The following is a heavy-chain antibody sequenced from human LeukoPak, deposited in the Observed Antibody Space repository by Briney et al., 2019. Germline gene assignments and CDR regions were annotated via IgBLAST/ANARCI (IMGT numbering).Heavy chain of an antibody. CDR3: ARVVTVAGNYMDV. CDR1: GGSFSGYY. V-gene: IGHV4-34*01. J-gene: IGHJ6*03. CDR2: INHSGST. Sequence: PSETLSLTCAVYGGSFSGYYWSWIRQPPGKGLEWIGEINHSGSTNYNPSLKSRVIISVDKSKNHFSLTVTSVTAADTAVYYCARVVTVAGNYMDVWGKGTTVSVSS. D-gene: IGHD3-10*01.